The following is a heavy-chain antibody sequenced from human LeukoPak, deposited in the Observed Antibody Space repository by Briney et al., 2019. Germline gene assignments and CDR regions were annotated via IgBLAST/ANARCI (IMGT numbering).Heavy chain of an antibody. CDR2: ISSSSSYI. J-gene: IGHJ5*02. V-gene: IGHV3-21*01. CDR1: GFTFSSYS. Sequence: GGSLRLSCAASGFTFSSYSMNWVRQAPGKGLEWVSSISSSSSYIYYADSVKGRFTISRDNAKNSLYLQMNSLRAEDTAVYYCARGQYDFWSGYSNWFDPWGQGTLVTVSS. D-gene: IGHD3-3*01. CDR3: ARGQYDFWSGYSNWFDP.